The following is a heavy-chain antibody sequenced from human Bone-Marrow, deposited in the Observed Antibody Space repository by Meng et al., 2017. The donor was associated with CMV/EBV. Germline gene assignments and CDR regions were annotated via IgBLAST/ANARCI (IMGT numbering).Heavy chain of an antibody. J-gene: IGHJ5*02. CDR3: ARGTNIVVVAATHWFDP. CDR1: YTFTSYY. V-gene: IGHV1-46*01. D-gene: IGHD2-15*01. Sequence: YTFTSYYMHWVRQAPGQGLEWMGIINPSGGSTSYAQKFKGRVTMTRDTSTSTVYMELSSLRSEDTAVYYCARGTNIVVVAATHWFDPWGQGTLVTVSS. CDR2: INPSGGST.